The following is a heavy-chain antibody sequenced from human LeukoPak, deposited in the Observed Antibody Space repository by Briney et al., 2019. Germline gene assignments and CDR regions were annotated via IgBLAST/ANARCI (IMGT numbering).Heavy chain of an antibody. CDR1: GFIFSNYW. Sequence: GGSLRLSCAASGFIFSNYWMNWVRQAPGKGLEWAASINHNGNVNYYVDSVKGRFTISRDNAKNSLYLQMSNLRAEDTAVYFCARGGGLDVWGQGTTVTVSS. V-gene: IGHV3-7*03. CDR2: INHNGNVN. CDR3: ARGGGLDV. J-gene: IGHJ6*02. D-gene: IGHD3-16*01.